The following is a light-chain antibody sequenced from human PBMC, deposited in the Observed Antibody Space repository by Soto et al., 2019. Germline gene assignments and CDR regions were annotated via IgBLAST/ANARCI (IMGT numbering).Light chain of an antibody. CDR2: GAS. CDR3: QLLNTYPRT. V-gene: IGKV1-9*01. J-gene: IGKJ2*01. Sequence: DIQLTQSPSFLSASVGDRVTITCRASQGISSYLAWYQQPPGKAPKLLIYGASTLQRGVSSRFSGSGSGTEFTLTISSLQPEDFATYYCQLLNTYPRTFGQGTKLEVK. CDR1: QGISSY.